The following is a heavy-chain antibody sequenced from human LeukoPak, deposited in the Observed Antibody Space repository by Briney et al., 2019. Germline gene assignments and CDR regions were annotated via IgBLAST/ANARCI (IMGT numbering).Heavy chain of an antibody. CDR2: INHSGST. Sequence: KSSETLSLTCAVYGGSFSGYYWSWIRQPPGKGLEWIGEINHSGSTNYNPSLKSRVTISIDTSKNQFSLKLSSVTAADTAVYYCAREHNWGYYFDYWGQGTLVTVSS. CDR1: GGSFSGYY. J-gene: IGHJ4*02. D-gene: IGHD3-16*01. V-gene: IGHV4-34*01. CDR3: AREHNWGYYFDY.